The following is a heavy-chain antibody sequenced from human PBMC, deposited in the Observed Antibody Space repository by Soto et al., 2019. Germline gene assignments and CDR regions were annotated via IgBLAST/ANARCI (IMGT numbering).Heavy chain of an antibody. CDR2: MNPNSGNT. Sequence: QVQLVQSGAEVKKPGASVKVSCKASGYTFTTYDINWVRQATGQGLEWMGWMNPNSGNTGYAQKFQDRVTMTRNTSINSAYMERSSLRSEDTAVYYCASRGGDGSGGKDAFDIWGQGTMVTVSS. J-gene: IGHJ3*02. CDR1: GYTFTTYD. V-gene: IGHV1-8*01. CDR3: ASRGGDGSGGKDAFDI. D-gene: IGHD3-10*01.